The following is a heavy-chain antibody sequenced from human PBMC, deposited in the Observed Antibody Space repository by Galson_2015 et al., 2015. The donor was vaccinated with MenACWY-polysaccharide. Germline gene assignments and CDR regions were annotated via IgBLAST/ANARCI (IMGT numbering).Heavy chain of an antibody. Sequence: SCKASGYKFSSYDINWVRQASGQGLAWMGWINPNSGNTGYAQKSQGRVAMTRDTATSTAYMELRMLRYDDTAVYYCTRIIARKHTFVDSWGQGTLVSVS. CDR1: GYKFSSYD. V-gene: IGHV1-8*01. CDR2: INPNSGNT. D-gene: IGHD2-21*01. J-gene: IGHJ4*02. CDR3: TRIIARKHTFVDS.